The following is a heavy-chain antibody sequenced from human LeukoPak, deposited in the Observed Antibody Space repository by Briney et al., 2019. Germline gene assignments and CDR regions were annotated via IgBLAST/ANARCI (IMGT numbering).Heavy chain of an antibody. D-gene: IGHD3-3*01. CDR3: AKDGLQFLEWLISALDS. Sequence: PGGSLRLSCAASGFTFSSYAMSWVRQAPGKGLEWVSAISGSGGSTYYADSVKGRFTISRDNSKNTLYLQMNSLRAEDTAVYYCAKDGLQFLEWLISALDSWGQGTLVTVSS. V-gene: IGHV3-23*01. J-gene: IGHJ4*02. CDR1: GFTFSSYA. CDR2: ISGSGGST.